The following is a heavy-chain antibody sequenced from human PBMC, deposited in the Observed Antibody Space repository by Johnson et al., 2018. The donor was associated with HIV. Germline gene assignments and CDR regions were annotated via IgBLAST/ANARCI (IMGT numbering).Heavy chain of an antibody. CDR2: IWYDGSNR. J-gene: IGHJ3*02. D-gene: IGHD1-1*01. CDR1: GFTFSSYG. V-gene: IGHV3-33*01. Sequence: QVQLVESGGGVVQPGRSLRVSCAASGFTFSSYGMHWVRQAPGKGLEWVAVIWYDGSNRYYADSVKGRFTISRDNSKNTLYLQMNSLRAEDTAVYYCASPMEGAFDIWGQGTMVTVSS. CDR3: ASPMEGAFDI.